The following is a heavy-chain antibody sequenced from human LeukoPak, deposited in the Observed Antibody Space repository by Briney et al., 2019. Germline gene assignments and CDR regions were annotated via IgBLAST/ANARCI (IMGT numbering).Heavy chain of an antibody. D-gene: IGHD3-22*01. CDR3: AREDYDIYGYEGPLDI. CDR1: GPTLSVHY. J-gene: IGHJ3*02. Sequence: GQSLRLSCAAYGPTLSVHYMVWDRQAATKGLEWDGRSRNKDNSGTTEYAASVKGRFTSTSDDSRDSLDQQMNSLKTEDTAVYYCAREDYDIYGYEGPLDIWGQGTMVTVSS. CDR2: SRNKDNSGTT. V-gene: IGHV3-72*01.